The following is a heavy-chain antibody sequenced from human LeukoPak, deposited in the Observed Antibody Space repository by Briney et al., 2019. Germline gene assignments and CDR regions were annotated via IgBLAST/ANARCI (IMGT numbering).Heavy chain of an antibody. V-gene: IGHV3-23*01. D-gene: IGHD1-26*01. J-gene: IGHJ4*02. CDR1: GFTFSGFA. Sequence: GGSLRLSFVASGFTFSGFAMTWVRQAPGKGLEWVSTISGSGGSTYYADSVKGRFTISRDNSKNTLYLQMNSLRAEDTAVYYCAKTMGAIDHDYWGQGTLVTVSS. CDR3: AKTMGAIDHDY. CDR2: ISGSGGST.